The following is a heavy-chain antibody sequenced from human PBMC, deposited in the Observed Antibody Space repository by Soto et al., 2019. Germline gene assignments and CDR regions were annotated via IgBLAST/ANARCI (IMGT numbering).Heavy chain of an antibody. J-gene: IGHJ6*02. V-gene: IGHV1-69*13. CDR3: ARVYHDIHYGMYV. D-gene: IGHD3-9*01. Sequence: SVKVSCKASGGTFSSYAISWVRQAPGEGLEWMGGIIPIFGTANYAQKFQGRVTITADESTSTAYMELSSLRSEDTAVYYCARVYHDIHYGMYVWGQGTTLTFSS. CDR2: IIPIFGTA. CDR1: GGTFSSYA.